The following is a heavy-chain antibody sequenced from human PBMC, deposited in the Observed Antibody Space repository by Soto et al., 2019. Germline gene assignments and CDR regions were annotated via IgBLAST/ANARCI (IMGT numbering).Heavy chain of an antibody. J-gene: IGHJ6*02. CDR2: IIPIFGTA. D-gene: IGHD3-3*02. CDR3: GRGPSEPVISYSYGMDV. CDR1: GGTFSSYA. V-gene: IGHV1-69*12. Sequence: QVQLVQSGAEVKKPGSSVKVSCKASGGTFSSYAISWVRQAPGQGLEWMGGIIPIFGTANYAQKFQGRVTITADESTSTACRELSSLRSEDTAVYYCGRGPSEPVISYSYGMDVWGQGTTVTVSS.